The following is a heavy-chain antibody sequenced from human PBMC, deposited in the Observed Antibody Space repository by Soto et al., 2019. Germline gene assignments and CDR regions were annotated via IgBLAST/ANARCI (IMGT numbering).Heavy chain of an antibody. CDR1: GFTVSSNY. CDR3: ARVRYGDYPDY. J-gene: IGHJ4*02. CDR2: IYSGGST. D-gene: IGHD4-17*01. V-gene: IGHV3-66*01. Sequence: EVPLVESGGGLVQPGGSLRLSCAASGFTVSSNYMSWVRQAPGKGLEWVSVIYSGGSTYYADSVKGRFTISRDNSKNTLYLQMNSLRAEDTAVYYCARVRYGDYPDYWGQGTLVTVSS.